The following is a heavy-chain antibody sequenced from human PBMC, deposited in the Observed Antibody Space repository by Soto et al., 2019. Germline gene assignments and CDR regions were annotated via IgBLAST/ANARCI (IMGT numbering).Heavy chain of an antibody. Sequence: EVQLVESGGGLVQPGGSLRLSCAASGFTFSRYDMNWVRQAPGKGLEWLSYISSISDTIYYAESVKGLFTISTDNARSSLYVQMHSFRLVDTSVYYCARDDGWGRWCDPWGQGTLVTLFS. CDR3: ARDDGWGRWCDP. CDR1: GFTFSRYD. J-gene: IGHJ5*02. CDR2: ISSISDTI. V-gene: IGHV3-48*01. D-gene: IGHD6-19*01.